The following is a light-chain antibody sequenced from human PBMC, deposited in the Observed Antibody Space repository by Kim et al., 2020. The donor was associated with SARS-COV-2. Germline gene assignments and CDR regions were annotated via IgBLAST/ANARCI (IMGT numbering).Light chain of an antibody. Sequence: EIVFTQSPGTLSWSPGERATLSCRASQSVSYSYLAWYQQKPGQAPRLLIYGASSRATGIPDRFSGSGSGTDFTLTISRLEPEDFAVYYCQQYGSSPTFGQGTKVDIK. CDR2: GAS. V-gene: IGKV3-20*01. CDR1: QSVSYSY. CDR3: QQYGSSPT. J-gene: IGKJ1*01.